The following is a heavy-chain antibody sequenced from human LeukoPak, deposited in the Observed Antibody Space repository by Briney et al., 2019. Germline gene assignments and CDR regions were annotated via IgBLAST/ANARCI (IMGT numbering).Heavy chain of an antibody. Sequence: GGSLRLSCAASGFSFDDYAMHWVRQAPGKGLEWVSGISWNSGSVGYADSVKGRFTISRDNAKNSLYLQMNSLRTEDTALYYCAKDKYQLQGVDAFDIWGQGTLVTVSS. CDR2: ISWNSGSV. CDR3: AKDKYQLQGVDAFDI. V-gene: IGHV3-9*01. D-gene: IGHD2-2*01. J-gene: IGHJ3*02. CDR1: GFSFDDYA.